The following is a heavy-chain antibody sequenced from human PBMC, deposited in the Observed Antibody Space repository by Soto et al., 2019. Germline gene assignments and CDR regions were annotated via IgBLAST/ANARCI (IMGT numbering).Heavy chain of an antibody. J-gene: IGHJ4*02. Sequence: GGSLRLSCAASGFIFSNYAMSWVRQAPGRGLEWVSAISGSGATTYYPDSVKGRFTISRDNSKNTLYLQMNNLRADDTAVYYCTQGGIPRRYNIPKVDFDYWGQGSLVTVSS. CDR1: GFIFSNYA. CDR3: TQGGIPRRYNIPKVDFDY. D-gene: IGHD1-1*01. CDR2: ISGSGATT. V-gene: IGHV3-23*01.